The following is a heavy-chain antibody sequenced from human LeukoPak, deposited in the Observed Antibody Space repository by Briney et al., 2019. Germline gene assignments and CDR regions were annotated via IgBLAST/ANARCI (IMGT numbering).Heavy chain of an antibody. V-gene: IGHV3-23*01. D-gene: IGHD3-10*01. Sequence: TGGSLRLSCAASGFTVSINYMSWVRQAPGEGLVCVSALSGCGGSTYYADSVKGRFTISRDNSKNTLYLQMNSLRAEDTAVYYCARAYWGRFGIPGTSKSLDYWGQGTLVTVSS. CDR1: GFTVSINY. CDR2: LSGCGGST. CDR3: ARAYWGRFGIPGTSKSLDY. J-gene: IGHJ4*02.